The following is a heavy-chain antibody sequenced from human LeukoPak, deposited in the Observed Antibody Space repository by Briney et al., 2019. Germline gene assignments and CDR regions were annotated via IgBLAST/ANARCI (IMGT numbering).Heavy chain of an antibody. J-gene: IGHJ3*02. D-gene: IGHD5-12*01. CDR3: VSHPRGYGIFHI. Sequence: GGSLRLSCTASGFTFNTYAMHWVRQAPGKGLEWVAFIQYDGNAKHYADSVTGRFTISRDISTNTLHLQMNSLRADDTAVYYCVSHPRGYGIFHIWGQGTMLTVSS. V-gene: IGHV3-30*02. CDR1: GFTFNTYA. CDR2: IQYDGNAK.